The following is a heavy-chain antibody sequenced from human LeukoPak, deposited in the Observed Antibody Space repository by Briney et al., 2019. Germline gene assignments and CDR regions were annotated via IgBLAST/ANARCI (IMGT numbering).Heavy chain of an antibody. J-gene: IGHJ4*02. CDR3: AKDPIVVVVEGYFDY. V-gene: IGHV3-23*01. Sequence: GGSLRLSCAASGFTFSSYAMGWVRQAPGKGLEWVSAISGSGGSTYYADSVKGRFTISRDNSKNTLYLQMNSLRAEDTAVYYCAKDPIVVVVEGYFDYWGQGTLVTVSS. CDR2: ISGSGGST. D-gene: IGHD2-15*01. CDR1: GFTFSSYA.